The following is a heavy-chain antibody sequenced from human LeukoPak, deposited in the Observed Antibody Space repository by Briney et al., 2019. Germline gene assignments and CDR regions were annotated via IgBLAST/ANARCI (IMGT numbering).Heavy chain of an antibody. Sequence: GASVKVSCKASGYTFTGYYMHWVRQAPGQGLEWMGRINPNSGGTNYAQKFQGGVTMTRDTSISTAYMELSRLRSDDTAVYYCARPPMKSSLRVWFDPWGQGTLVTVSS. J-gene: IGHJ5*02. CDR3: ARPPMKSSLRVWFDP. CDR2: INPNSGGT. CDR1: GYTFTGYY. V-gene: IGHV1-2*06.